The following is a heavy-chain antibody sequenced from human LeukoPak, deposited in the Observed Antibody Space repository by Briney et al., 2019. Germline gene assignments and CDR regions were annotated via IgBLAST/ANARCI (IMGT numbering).Heavy chain of an antibody. CDR2: VSWNSGRI. D-gene: IGHD2-15*01. J-gene: IGHJ4*02. CDR1: GFRFDDYA. Sequence: GRSLRLSCAASGFRFDDYAMHWVRQAPGKGLEWVSGVSWNSGRIGYADSVKGRFTISRDNAKNSLYLQMNSLRGEDTALYYCAKGYCSGASCQEEYWGQGTLVTVSS. V-gene: IGHV3-9*01. CDR3: AKGYCSGASCQEEY.